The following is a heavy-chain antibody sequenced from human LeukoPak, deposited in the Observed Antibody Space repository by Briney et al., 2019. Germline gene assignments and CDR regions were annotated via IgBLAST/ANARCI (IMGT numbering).Heavy chain of an antibody. Sequence: GASVKVSCKASGGTFSSYAISWVRQAPGQGLEWMGRIIPILGIANYAQKFQGRVTITADKSTSTAYMELSSLRSEDTAVYYCARMGIAVAGPNDYWGQGTLVTVSS. V-gene: IGHV1-69*04. CDR2: IIPILGIA. D-gene: IGHD6-19*01. CDR3: ARMGIAVAGPNDY. CDR1: GGTFSSYA. J-gene: IGHJ4*02.